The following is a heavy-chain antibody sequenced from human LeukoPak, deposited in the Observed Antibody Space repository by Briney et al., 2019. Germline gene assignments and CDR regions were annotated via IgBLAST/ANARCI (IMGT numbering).Heavy chain of an antibody. V-gene: IGHV3-74*01. D-gene: IGHD3/OR15-3a*01. CDR2: INSDGSRT. J-gene: IGHJ4*02. CDR1: GFTFSSYW. CDR3: ARARGNNYGFFDY. Sequence: PGRSLRLSCAASGFTFSSYWMHWVRQAPGKGLVWVSRINSDGSRTYYAGSVKGRFTISIDNAKNTLYLQMNSLRAEDTAVYYCARARGNNYGFFDYWGQGILVTVSS.